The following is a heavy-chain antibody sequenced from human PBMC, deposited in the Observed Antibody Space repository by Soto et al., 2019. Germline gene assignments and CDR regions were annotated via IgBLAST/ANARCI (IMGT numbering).Heavy chain of an antibody. D-gene: IGHD6-19*01. V-gene: IGHV1-18*01. CDR1: GYTFNTYG. J-gene: IGHJ5*02. Sequence: QVQLVQSGAEVKKPGASVKVSCKASGYTFNTYGIIWVRQAPGQGLEWMGWISAYSGNTNFAQKFQGRVTMTTDTSTSTAYMELRSLRSDDTAVYYCARYRGGWLENDNGFDTWGQGPLVTVSS. CDR3: ARYRGGWLENDNGFDT. CDR2: ISAYSGNT.